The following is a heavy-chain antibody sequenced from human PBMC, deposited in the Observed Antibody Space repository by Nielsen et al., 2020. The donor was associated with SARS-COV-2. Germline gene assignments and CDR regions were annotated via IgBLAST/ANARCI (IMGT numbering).Heavy chain of an antibody. CDR2: ISGGGGST. J-gene: IGHJ4*02. CDR3: AREFALRDTAYFDY. CDR1: GFTFSSYA. D-gene: IGHD5-18*01. Sequence: GESLKISCAASGFTFSSYAMSWVRQAPGKGLEWVSAISGGGGSTYYAVSVKGRFTISRDNSKKTLYLQMNSLRTEDTAVYYCAREFALRDTAYFDYWGQGTLVTVSS. V-gene: IGHV3-23*01.